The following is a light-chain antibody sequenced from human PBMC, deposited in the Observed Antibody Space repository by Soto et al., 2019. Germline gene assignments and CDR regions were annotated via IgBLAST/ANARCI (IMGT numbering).Light chain of an antibody. Sequence: QSVLAQTPSLSGSPGQRVTISCTGSSSNLGAGYDAHWFQQVPGTAPKLLIYGSTNRPSGVPDRFSGSKSGTSASLAITGLQAEDEADYYCQSYDSSLGGNYVFGTGTKVTVL. CDR3: QSYDSSLGGNYV. CDR1: SSNLGAGYD. V-gene: IGLV1-40*01. CDR2: GST. J-gene: IGLJ1*01.